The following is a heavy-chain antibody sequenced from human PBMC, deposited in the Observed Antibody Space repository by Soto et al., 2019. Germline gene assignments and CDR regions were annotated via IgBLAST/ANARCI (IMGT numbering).Heavy chain of an antibody. Sequence: ASVKVSCKASGYTFITYGITWVRQAPGQGLDWMGWINPLKGDTKSAANFQDRVTMTTDTSTRTAYMELRSLRSDDTAVYYCARVKVQAAILGAFALWGQGTLVTASS. V-gene: IGHV1-18*01. CDR3: ARVKVQAAILGAFAL. J-gene: IGHJ3*01. D-gene: IGHD2-2*02. CDR1: GYTFITYG. CDR2: INPLKGDT.